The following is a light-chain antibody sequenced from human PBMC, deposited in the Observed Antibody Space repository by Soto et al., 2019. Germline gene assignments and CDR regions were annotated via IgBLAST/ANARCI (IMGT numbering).Light chain of an antibody. CDR2: GAS. Sequence: EIVFTQSPGTLYLSPGERATLSCRASQSVSSSYLAWYQQKPGQAPRLLIYGASSRATGIPDRFSGSGSGTDFTLTISRLEPEDFAVYYCQQYGSSPKTFGQGTKVDI. J-gene: IGKJ1*01. CDR1: QSVSSSY. CDR3: QQYGSSPKT. V-gene: IGKV3-20*01.